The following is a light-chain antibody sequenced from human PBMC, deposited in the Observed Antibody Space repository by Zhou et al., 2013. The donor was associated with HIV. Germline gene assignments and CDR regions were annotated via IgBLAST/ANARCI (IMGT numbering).Light chain of an antibody. J-gene: IGKJ4*01. Sequence: IVLTQSPGTLSVSPGERATLSCRASQTVSSSHLAWYAQKPGQAPRLIIYDVSSRPTGIPDRFSGSGSGTDFTLTINRLEPEDFAVYYCQQYGSSPLTFGGGTKVEV. CDR2: DVS. CDR3: QQYGSSPLT. V-gene: IGKV3-20*01. CDR1: QTVSSSH.